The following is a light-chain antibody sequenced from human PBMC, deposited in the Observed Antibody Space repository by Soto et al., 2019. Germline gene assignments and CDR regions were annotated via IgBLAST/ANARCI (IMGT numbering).Light chain of an antibody. CDR2: EVS. V-gene: IGLV2-8*01. CDR3: SSYAGSNNLV. J-gene: IGLJ1*01. CDR1: SSDVGGYNY. Sequence: ALTQPPSASGSPGQSVTISCTGTSSDVGGYNYVSWYQQHPGKAPKLMIYEVSKRPSGVPDRFSGSKSGNTASLTVSGLQAEDEADYYCSSYAGSNNLVFGTGTKVTVL.